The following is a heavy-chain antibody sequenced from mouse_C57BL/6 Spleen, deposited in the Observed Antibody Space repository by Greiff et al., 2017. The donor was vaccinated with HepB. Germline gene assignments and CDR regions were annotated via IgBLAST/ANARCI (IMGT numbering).Heavy chain of an antibody. D-gene: IGHD1-1*01. CDR1: GYTFTSYW. J-gene: IGHJ2*01. CDR2: IHPNSGST. Sequence: QVQLKQPGAELVKPGASVKLSCKASGYTFTSYWMHWVKQRPGQGLEWIGMIHPNSGSTNYNEKFKSKATLTVDKSSSTAYMQLSSLTSEDSAVYYCARDRDYGSTPFDYWGQGTTLTVSS. CDR3: ARDRDYGSTPFDY. V-gene: IGHV1-64*01.